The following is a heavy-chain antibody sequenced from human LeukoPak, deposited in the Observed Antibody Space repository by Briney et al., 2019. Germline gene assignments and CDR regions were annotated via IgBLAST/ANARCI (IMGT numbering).Heavy chain of an antibody. Sequence: GGSLRLSCAASGFTFSSYSMNWVRQAPGKGLEWVSYISSSSSTIYYADSVKGRFTISRDNAKNSLYLQMNSLRAEDTAVYYCARDPALPPGDYYYYYYMDVWGKGTTVTVSS. CDR1: GFTFSSYS. J-gene: IGHJ6*03. CDR3: ARDPALPPGDYYYYYYMDV. CDR2: ISSSSSTI. D-gene: IGHD3-10*01. V-gene: IGHV3-48*01.